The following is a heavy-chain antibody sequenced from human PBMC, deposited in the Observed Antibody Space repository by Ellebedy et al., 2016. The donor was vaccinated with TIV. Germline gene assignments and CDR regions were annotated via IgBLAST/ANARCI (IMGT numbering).Heavy chain of an antibody. CDR2: IYPGDSDT. CDR3: ARRIDYFGSGNTKRTFDY. Sequence: GESLKISCKGSGYSFTNYWIGWVRQMPGKGLEWLGIIYPGDSDTRYSPSFQGQVTISADKSITTAFLHWAGLKASDTAIYYCARRIDYFGSGNTKRTFDYWGQGTLVTVSS. D-gene: IGHD3-10*01. V-gene: IGHV5-51*01. CDR1: GYSFTNYW. J-gene: IGHJ4*02.